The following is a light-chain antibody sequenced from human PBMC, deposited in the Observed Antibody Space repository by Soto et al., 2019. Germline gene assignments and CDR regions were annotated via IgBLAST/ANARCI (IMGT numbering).Light chain of an antibody. CDR1: PSVTDY. CDR3: QQVKVLRPVT. CDR2: GAF. Sequence: IKMTKSPATXSFNGGQRAPSTCRASPSVTDYLAWYKKKHGKNKXLXXXGAFKRDDGIQARFSGSGSGTDFTLTIRCLEPEDSAGYYCQQVKVLRPVTFGEGPRLEI. J-gene: IGKJ5*01. V-gene: IGKV3-11*01.